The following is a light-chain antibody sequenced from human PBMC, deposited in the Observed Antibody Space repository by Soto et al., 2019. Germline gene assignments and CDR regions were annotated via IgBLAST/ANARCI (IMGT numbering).Light chain of an antibody. CDR1: QSISSW. CDR2: KAS. V-gene: IGKV1-5*03. Sequence: DIQMTQSPSTLSASVGDKITITCRASQSISSWLAWSQQKPGKAPKVLIYKASSLESGVPSRFSGSGSGIEFALTIHSLQPDDFATYYCQQYDSYPWTFVQGTKVEIK. J-gene: IGKJ1*01. CDR3: QQYDSYPWT.